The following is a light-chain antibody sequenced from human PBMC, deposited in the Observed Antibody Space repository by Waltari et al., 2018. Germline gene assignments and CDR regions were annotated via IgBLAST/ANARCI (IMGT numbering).Light chain of an antibody. CDR3: QHYVSLPAT. CDR1: QSVTRS. V-gene: IGKV3-20*01. Sequence: ENVLTQPPGTLSLSPGERATLSCRASQSVTRSLAWYPQKPGQAPRLLIVGASSRATGIPDRFSGGVSATDFSLTISRREPEDFAMYYWQHYVSLPATFGQGTKVEIK. CDR2: GAS. J-gene: IGKJ1*01.